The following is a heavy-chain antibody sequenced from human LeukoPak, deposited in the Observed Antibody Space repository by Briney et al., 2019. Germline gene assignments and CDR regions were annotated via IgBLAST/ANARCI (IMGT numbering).Heavy chain of an antibody. CDR1: GFTFSTYS. J-gene: IGHJ4*02. CDR2: ISGSTKYT. D-gene: IGHD6-19*01. Sequence: TGGSLRLFCTASGFTFSTYSMNWLRQAPGKGLEWVSSISGSTKYTFHAGSVKGRFYIPGDQAKNSLSLHMNRLSPEDTAVYYCVRGNSSGWSIGQFDYWGQGAMVTVSS. V-gene: IGHV3-21*01. CDR3: VRGNSSGWSIGQFDY.